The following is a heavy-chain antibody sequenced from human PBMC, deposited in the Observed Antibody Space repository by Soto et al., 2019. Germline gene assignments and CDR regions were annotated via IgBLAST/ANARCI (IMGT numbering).Heavy chain of an antibody. D-gene: IGHD6-19*01. CDR2: ISGSGGST. CDR3: ASRSSGWYFDY. CDR1: GFTFSSYA. Sequence: EVQLLESGGGLVQPGGSLRLSCAASGFTFSSYAMNWVRQGPGKGLEWVSVISGSGGSTYYADSVKGRFTISRDNSKNTLYLQMNSLRAEDTAVYYCASRSSGWYFDYWGQGTLVTVS. V-gene: IGHV3-23*01. J-gene: IGHJ4*02.